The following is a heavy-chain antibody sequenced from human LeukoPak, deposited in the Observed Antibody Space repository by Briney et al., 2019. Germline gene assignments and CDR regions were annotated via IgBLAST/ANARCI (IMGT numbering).Heavy chain of an antibody. Sequence: GGSLRLPCAASGFTFSSYAMSWVRQAPGKGLEWVSAISGGGGSTYYADSVKGRFTISRDNSKNTLYLQMNSLRAEDTAVYYCAKDLSSGWPTNFDYWGQGTLVAVSS. D-gene: IGHD6-19*01. J-gene: IGHJ4*02. CDR3: AKDLSSGWPTNFDY. CDR1: GFTFSSYA. V-gene: IGHV3-23*01. CDR2: ISGGGGST.